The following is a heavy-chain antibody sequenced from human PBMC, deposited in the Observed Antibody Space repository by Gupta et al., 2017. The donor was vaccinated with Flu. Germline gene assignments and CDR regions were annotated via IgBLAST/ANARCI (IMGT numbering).Heavy chain of an antibody. D-gene: IGHD3-3*02. CDR2: IHESEST. V-gene: IGHV4-59*01. CDR3: ARDLGVTFMGGIGMDV. CDR1: GASISRYY. J-gene: IGHJ6*02. Sequence: QVQLQESGPGLGKPSETLSLICTVFGASISRYYRSWILQPPGKGLEWIGYIHESESTNYNPSLKIRVTISLDTSKNHFSLMLTSVIAADTAVYYCARDLGVTFMGGIGMDVWGQGTTVTVSS.